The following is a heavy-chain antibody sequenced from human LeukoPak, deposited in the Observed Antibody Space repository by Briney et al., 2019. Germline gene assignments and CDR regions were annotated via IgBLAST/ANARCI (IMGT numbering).Heavy chain of an antibody. CDR2: ISGSGGST. CDR1: GFTFSSYA. D-gene: IGHD5-12*01. Sequence: PGGSLRLSCAASGFTFSSYAMSWVRQAPGKGLEWVSAISGSGGSTYYADSVKGRFTISRDTSKNTLYLQMNSLRAEDTAVYYCAKDQRYSGWFFDYWGQGTLVTVSS. V-gene: IGHV3-23*01. CDR3: AKDQRYSGWFFDY. J-gene: IGHJ4*02.